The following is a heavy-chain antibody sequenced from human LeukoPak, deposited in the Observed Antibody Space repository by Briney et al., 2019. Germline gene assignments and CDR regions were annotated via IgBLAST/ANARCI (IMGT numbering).Heavy chain of an antibody. CDR3: GRGGDGIDN. Sequence: GGSLRLSCAASGFTFRNYLMHWVRHAPGKGLVWVSRINIDETNAYADSVKGRFTISRDNAKNTVCLQMNSLRAEDTAVYFCGRGGDGIDNWGQGTTVIVSS. CDR2: INIDETNA. J-gene: IGHJ3*02. CDR1: GFTFRNYL. V-gene: IGHV3-74*01.